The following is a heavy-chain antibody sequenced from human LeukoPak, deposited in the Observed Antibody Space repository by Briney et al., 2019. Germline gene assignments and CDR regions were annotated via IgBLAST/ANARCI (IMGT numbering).Heavy chain of an antibody. CDR1: GGTFSSYA. Sequence: GASVKVSCKASGGTFSSYAISWVRQAPGQGLEWMGGIIPIFGTANYAQKFQGRVTITADKSTSTAYMELSSLRFEDTAVYYCARSCSSTSCYRFDPWGQGTLVTVSS. CDR2: IIPIFGTA. V-gene: IGHV1-69*06. CDR3: ARSCSSTSCYRFDP. D-gene: IGHD2-2*02. J-gene: IGHJ5*02.